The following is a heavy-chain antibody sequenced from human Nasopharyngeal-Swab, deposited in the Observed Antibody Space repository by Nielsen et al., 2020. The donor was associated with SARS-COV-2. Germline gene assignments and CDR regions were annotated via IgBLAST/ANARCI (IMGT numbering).Heavy chain of an antibody. CDR1: GDSVSSNSAA. CDR3: ARAPDTAMAYYYYGMDV. D-gene: IGHD5-18*01. Sequence: SQTLSLTCAISGDSVSSNSAAWNWIRQSPSRGLEWLGRTYYRSKWYNDYAVSVKSRITINPDTSKNQFSLKLSSVTAADTAVYYCARAPDTAMAYYYYGMDVWGQGTTVTVSS. V-gene: IGHV6-1*01. CDR2: TYYRSKWYN. J-gene: IGHJ6*02.